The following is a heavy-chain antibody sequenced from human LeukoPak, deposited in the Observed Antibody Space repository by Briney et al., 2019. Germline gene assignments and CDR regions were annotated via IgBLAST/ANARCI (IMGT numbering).Heavy chain of an antibody. CDR3: AKDRGIAVAGGDAFDI. D-gene: IGHD6-19*01. J-gene: IGHJ3*02. CDR1: GFTVSSNY. CDR2: ISGSGGST. Sequence: PGGSLRLSCAASGFTVSSNYMSWVRQAPGKGLEWVSAISGSGGSTYYADSVKGRFTISRDNSKNTLYLQMNSLRAEDTAVYYCAKDRGIAVAGGDAFDIWGQGTMVTVSS. V-gene: IGHV3-23*01.